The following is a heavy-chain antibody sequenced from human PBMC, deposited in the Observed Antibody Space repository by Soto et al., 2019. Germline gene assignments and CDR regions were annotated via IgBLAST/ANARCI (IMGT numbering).Heavy chain of an antibody. Sequence: GASVKVSCKASGYTFTTYSINWVRQAPGQGLKWMGWISAYNGDTDYAQNFQGRVTITRDTSASTAYMELSSLRSEDTAVYYCARQRLLGYCSSTSCPAVYGMDVWGQGTTVTVSS. CDR1: GYTFTTYS. V-gene: IGHV1-18*01. J-gene: IGHJ6*02. CDR2: ISAYNGDT. CDR3: ARQRLLGYCSSTSCPAVYGMDV. D-gene: IGHD2-2*01.